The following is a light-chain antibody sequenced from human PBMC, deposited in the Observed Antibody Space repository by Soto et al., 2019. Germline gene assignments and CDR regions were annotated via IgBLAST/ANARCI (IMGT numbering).Light chain of an antibody. CDR3: SSYTSSSTLLYV. V-gene: IGLV2-14*01. CDR2: DVS. J-gene: IGLJ1*01. CDR1: SSDVGGYNY. Sequence: QSALTQPASVSGSPGQSITISCTGTSSDVGGYNYVSWYQQHPGKAPKLMIDDVSNRPSGVSNRFSGSKSGNTASLTISGLQAEDEGDYYCSSYTSSSTLLYVFGTGTKLTVL.